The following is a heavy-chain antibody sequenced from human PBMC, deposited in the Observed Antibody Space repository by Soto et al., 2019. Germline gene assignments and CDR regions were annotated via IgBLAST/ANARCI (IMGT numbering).Heavy chain of an antibody. Sequence: QVQLEQSGAEVKKPGSSVKVSCKASGGTLSDHGVAWLRQAPGPGLEWMGGTIPVFNTAKYAQKFQGRVTVTADKLTNIAYMELSSLRSEDTAFYFCARGVYGSGNYYTGPSAFDIWGQGTKVIVSS. D-gene: IGHD3-10*01. CDR3: ARGVYGSGNYYTGPSAFDI. J-gene: IGHJ3*02. CDR2: TIPVFNTA. V-gene: IGHV1-69*06. CDR1: GGTLSDHG.